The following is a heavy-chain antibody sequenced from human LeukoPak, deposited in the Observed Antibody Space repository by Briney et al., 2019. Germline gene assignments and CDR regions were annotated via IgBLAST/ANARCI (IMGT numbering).Heavy chain of an antibody. CDR1: GFTFDDYA. J-gene: IGHJ4*02. D-gene: IGHD2-2*01. CDR3: AKAKNPYCSSTSCSGGFFDY. V-gene: IGHV3-9*01. Sequence: GGSLRLSCAASGFTFDDYAMHWVRQAPGKGLEWVSGISWNSGSIGYADSVKGRFTISRDNAKNSLYLQMNSLRAEDTALYYCAKAKNPYCSSTSCSGGFFDYWGQGTLVTVSS. CDR2: ISWNSGSI.